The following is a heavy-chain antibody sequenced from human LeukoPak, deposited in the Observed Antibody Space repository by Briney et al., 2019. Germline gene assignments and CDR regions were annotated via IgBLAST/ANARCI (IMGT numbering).Heavy chain of an antibody. Sequence: GGSLRLSCAASGFTFNNYWMHWVRQAPGKGLEWVANINQDGSVKYYVDSVKGRFTISRDNAKNSLYLQMNSLRAEDTAVYYCAKDGLVGATTPWGQGTLVTVSS. D-gene: IGHD1-26*01. J-gene: IGHJ4*02. CDR1: GFTFNNYW. CDR2: INQDGSVK. V-gene: IGHV3-7*03. CDR3: AKDGLVGATTP.